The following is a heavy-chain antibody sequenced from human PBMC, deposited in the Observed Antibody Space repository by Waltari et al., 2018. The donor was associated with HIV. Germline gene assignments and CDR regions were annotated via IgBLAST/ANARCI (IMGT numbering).Heavy chain of an antibody. J-gene: IGHJ6*02. D-gene: IGHD2-21*02. Sequence: EVQLVEPGGGLVQPGGSLRHSCAASAFTVSSNSMSWVRQAPGKGLEWVSVIYSGGSTYYADSVKGRFTISRDNSKNTLYLQMNSLRAEDTAVYYCASIAYCGGDCYPRGMDVWGQGTTVTVSS. CDR3: ASIAYCGGDCYPRGMDV. CDR2: IYSGGST. V-gene: IGHV3-66*01. CDR1: AFTVSSNS.